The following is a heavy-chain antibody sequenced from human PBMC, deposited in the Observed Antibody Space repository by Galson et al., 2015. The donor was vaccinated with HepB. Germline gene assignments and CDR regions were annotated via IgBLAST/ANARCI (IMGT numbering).Heavy chain of an antibody. Sequence: SLRLSCAASGFTFRKFYMAWVRQAPGKGLEWVANINSHGSATSYVDSVKGRFIVSRGNAGNSLFLQMNSLRADDTAVYYCARESTWKLDYWGRGTLVTVSS. J-gene: IGHJ4*02. D-gene: IGHD2/OR15-2a*01. CDR3: ARESTWKLDY. V-gene: IGHV3-7*03. CDR1: GFTFRKFY. CDR2: INSHGSAT.